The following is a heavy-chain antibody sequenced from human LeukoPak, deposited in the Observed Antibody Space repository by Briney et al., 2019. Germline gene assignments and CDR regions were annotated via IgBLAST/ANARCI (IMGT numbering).Heavy chain of an antibody. V-gene: IGHV4-4*07. CDR2: IYTSGST. Sequence: SETLSLTCTVPGGPISSYYCNWIRQPAGKGLEWIGRIYTSGSTNYNPSLKSRVTMSVDTSKNQFSLKLSSVTAADTAVYYCARVVSGGPSTYYYYMDVWGKGTTVTVSS. D-gene: IGHD1-26*01. J-gene: IGHJ6*03. CDR3: ARVVSGGPSTYYYYMDV. CDR1: GGPISSYY.